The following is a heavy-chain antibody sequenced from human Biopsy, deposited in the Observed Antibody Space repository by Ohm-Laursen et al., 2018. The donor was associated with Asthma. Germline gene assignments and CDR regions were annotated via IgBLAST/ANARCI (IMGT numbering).Heavy chain of an antibody. CDR1: GGSISVSNW. V-gene: IGHV4-4*01. CDR3: ARGWRSYDSSNYYLDQ. Sequence: TLSLTCDVSGGSISVSNWWSWVRQPPGRGLEWIGQIYHLGNANYNPSLKSRVTMSVDKSKNQFSLKLTSVTAADTAVYFCARGWRSYDSSNYYLDQWGQGTLVTVSS. CDR2: IYHLGNA. D-gene: IGHD3-22*01. J-gene: IGHJ4*02.